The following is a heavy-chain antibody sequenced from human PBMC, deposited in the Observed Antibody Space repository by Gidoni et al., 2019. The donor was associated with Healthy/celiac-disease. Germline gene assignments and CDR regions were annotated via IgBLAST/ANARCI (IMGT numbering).Heavy chain of an antibody. V-gene: IGHV3-30*03. CDR3: ARAVYDILTGWFDP. Sequence: QVQLVESGGGGVQPGRSLRLSCAASGVTVSSYGMHWVRQAPGKGLEGVAVISYDGSNTYYAASVKGRFTISRDNSKNTLYLQMNSLRAEDTAVYYCARAVYDILTGWFDPWGQGTLVTVSS. J-gene: IGHJ5*02. CDR2: ISYDGSNT. CDR1: GVTVSSYG. D-gene: IGHD3-9*01.